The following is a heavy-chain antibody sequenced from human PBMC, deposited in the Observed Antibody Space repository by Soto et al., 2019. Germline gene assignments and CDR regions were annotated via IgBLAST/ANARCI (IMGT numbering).Heavy chain of an antibody. V-gene: IGHV4-59*12. Sequence: PSETLSLTCTVSGGSISSYYWSWIRQPPGKGLEWIGYIYYSGSTNYNPSLKSRVTISVDTSKNQFSLKLSSVTAADTAVYFCARVQDLGDYFDYWGQGTLVTVSS. CDR2: IYYSGST. D-gene: IGHD3-16*01. J-gene: IGHJ4*02. CDR3: ARVQDLGDYFDY. CDR1: GGSISSYY.